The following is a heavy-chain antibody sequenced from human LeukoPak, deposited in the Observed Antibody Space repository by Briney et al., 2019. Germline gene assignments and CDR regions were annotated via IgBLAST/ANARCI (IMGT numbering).Heavy chain of an antibody. D-gene: IGHD6-13*01. CDR3: ARDNREYSSSLPFDY. J-gene: IGHJ4*02. CDR1: GFTFSSYA. Sequence: GGSLRLSCAASGFTFSSYAMHWVRQAPGKGLEWVAVISYDGSNKYYADSVKGRFTISGDNSKNTLYLQMNSLRAEDTAVYYCARDNREYSSSLPFDYWGQGTLVTVSS. V-gene: IGHV3-30-3*01. CDR2: ISYDGSNK.